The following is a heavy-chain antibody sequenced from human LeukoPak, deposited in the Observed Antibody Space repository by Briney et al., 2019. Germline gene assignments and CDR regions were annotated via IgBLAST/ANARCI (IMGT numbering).Heavy chain of an antibody. CDR1: GVSISSGDYY. CDR2: IYYSGST. V-gene: IGHV4-30-4*01. D-gene: IGHD4-17*01. CDR3: ARDRYGDYFDY. J-gene: IGHJ4*02. Sequence: SETLSLTCTVSGVSISSGDYYWSWIRQPPGKGLEWIGYIYYSGSTYYNPSLKSRVTISVDTSKNQFSLKLSSVTAADTAVYYCARDRYGDYFDYWGQGTLVTVSS.